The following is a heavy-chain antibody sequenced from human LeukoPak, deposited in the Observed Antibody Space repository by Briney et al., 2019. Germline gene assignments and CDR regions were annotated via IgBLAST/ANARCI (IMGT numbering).Heavy chain of an antibody. CDR3: ARDSPDSSGSARY. V-gene: IGHV4-39*02. CDR2: MSYSGST. Sequence: RSETLSLTCTVSGGSISSSSYYWGWIRQPPGKGLEWIGSMSYSGSTYYNPSLKSRVTISVATSKNQFSLKLSSVTAADTAVYYCARDSPDSSGSARYWGQGTLVTVSS. CDR1: GGSISSSSYY. D-gene: IGHD6-19*01. J-gene: IGHJ4*02.